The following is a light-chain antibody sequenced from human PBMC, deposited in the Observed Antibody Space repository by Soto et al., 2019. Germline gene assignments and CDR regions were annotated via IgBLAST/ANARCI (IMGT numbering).Light chain of an antibody. CDR2: DAS. J-gene: IGKJ4*01. CDR3: QQRSNWPRLT. V-gene: IGKV3-11*01. CDR1: QSVSSY. Sequence: EIVLTQSPATLSLSPGERATLSCRASQSVSSYLAWYQQKPGQAPRLLIYDASNRATGIPARFSGSGAGTAFTFTISTLDPEDFAVYYCQQRSNWPRLTFGGGTRVEIK.